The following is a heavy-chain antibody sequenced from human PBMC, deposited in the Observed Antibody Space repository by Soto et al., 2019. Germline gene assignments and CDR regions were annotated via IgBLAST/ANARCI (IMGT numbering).Heavy chain of an antibody. CDR2: INPNSGGT. D-gene: IGHD2-21*01. V-gene: IGHV1-2*04. Sequence: QVQLVQSGAEVKKPGASVKVSCKASGYTFTGYYIHWVRQAPGQGLEWMGWINPNSGGTNFAQKFQGWLTMTSDTSISTAYMELSRLRSDDTAVYYCAAAPMNFDKSDCHTYYYGMDVWGQGTTVTVSS. J-gene: IGHJ6*02. CDR1: GYTFTGYY. CDR3: AAAPMNFDKSDCHTYYYGMDV.